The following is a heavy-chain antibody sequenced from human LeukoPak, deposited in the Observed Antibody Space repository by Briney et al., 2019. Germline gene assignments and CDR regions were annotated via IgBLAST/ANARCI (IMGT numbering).Heavy chain of an antibody. Sequence: GGSLRLSCAASGFTFSNSWMSWARQTPGKGLEWVANIKQDGSEKYYVDSVKGRFTISRDNAKNSLYLQMNSLRAEDTAVYYCARDRPYGDCSDYWGQGTLVTVSS. CDR2: IKQDGSEK. CDR3: ARDRPYGDCSDY. CDR1: GFTFSNSW. J-gene: IGHJ4*02. V-gene: IGHV3-7*03. D-gene: IGHD4/OR15-4a*01.